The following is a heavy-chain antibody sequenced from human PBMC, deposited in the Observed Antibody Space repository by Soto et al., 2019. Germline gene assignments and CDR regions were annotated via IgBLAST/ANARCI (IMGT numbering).Heavy chain of an antibody. CDR3: ARGVAATGD. J-gene: IGHJ4*02. CDR2: INAGDGNT. Sequence: QVKLVQSGAEVKKHGASVKVSCKASGYTFTRYAMHWVRQAPGQRLEWMGWINAGDGNTKYSQKFQGRVTITRDTSASTAYMWLSSLRSEDTAVYFCARGVAATGDWCQGTLVTVSS. CDR1: GYTFTRYA. D-gene: IGHD1-26*01. V-gene: IGHV1-3*01.